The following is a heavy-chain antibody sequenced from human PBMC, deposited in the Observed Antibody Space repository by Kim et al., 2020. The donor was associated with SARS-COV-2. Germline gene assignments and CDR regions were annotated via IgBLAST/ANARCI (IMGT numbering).Heavy chain of an antibody. J-gene: IGHJ4*02. D-gene: IGHD3-9*01. CDR3: AKEKTFDWVLFDY. V-gene: IGHV3-30*02. Sequence: YADSVKGRFTISRDNSKNTLYLQMNSLRAEDTAVYYCAKEKTFDWVLFDYWGQGTLVTVSS.